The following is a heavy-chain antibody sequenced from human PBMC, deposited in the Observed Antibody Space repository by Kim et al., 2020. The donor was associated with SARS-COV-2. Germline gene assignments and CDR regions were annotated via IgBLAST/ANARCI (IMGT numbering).Heavy chain of an antibody. J-gene: IGHJ4*02. D-gene: IGHD3-3*01. V-gene: IGHV4-31*03. CDR3: ARGGTILGVVTRPFDY. CDR2: IYYSGST. CDR1: GGSISSGGYY. Sequence: SETLSLTCTVSGGSISSGGYYWSWIRQHPGKGLEWIGYIYYSGSTYYNPSLKSRVTISVDTSKNQFSLKLSSVTAADTAVYYGARGGTILGVVTRPFDYWGQGTLVTVSS.